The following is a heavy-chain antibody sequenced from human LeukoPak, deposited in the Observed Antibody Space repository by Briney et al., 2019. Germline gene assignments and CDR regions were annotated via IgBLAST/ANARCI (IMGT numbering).Heavy chain of an antibody. CDR2: ISAYNGNT. CDR3: AREGWAGTTGVHWYFDL. V-gene: IGHV1-18*01. J-gene: IGHJ2*01. D-gene: IGHD1-7*01. Sequence: GASVKVSCKASGGTFSSYAISWVRQAPGQGLEWMGWISAYNGNTNYAQKLQGRVTMTTDTSTSTAYMELRSLRSDDTAVYYCAREGWAGTTGVHWYFDLWGRGTLVTVSS. CDR1: GGTFSSYA.